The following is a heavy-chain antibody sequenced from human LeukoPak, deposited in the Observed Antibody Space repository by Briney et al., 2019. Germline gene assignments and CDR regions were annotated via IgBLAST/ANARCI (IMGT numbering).Heavy chain of an antibody. CDR1: GGSISSSTYY. CDR3: VSAAGAGGHYIT. CDR2: VYYSGST. V-gene: IGHV4-39*01. D-gene: IGHD3-10*01. J-gene: IGHJ5*02. Sequence: SETLSLTCSVTGGSISSSTYYSGWVRQPPGKRLEWIGSVYYSGSTYYNPSLKSRVTISADPSRNPFSLQPTCVTPSHASVYYCVSAAGAGGHYITWGEGTLVTVSS.